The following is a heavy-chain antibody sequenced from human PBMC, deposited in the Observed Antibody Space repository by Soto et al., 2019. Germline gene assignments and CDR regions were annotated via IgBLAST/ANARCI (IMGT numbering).Heavy chain of an antibody. CDR1: GASITGSN. CDR3: ARDMPYAAGSLAGCDY. Sequence: QVQLRKSGPGLLNPAETLSLTCTVSGASITGSNWSWIRQPPGKTLDWIGYFYHSGTTTYNPSLKSRVSISVDTSKNQFSLRLTSVIAADTAVYYCARDMPYAAGSLAGCDYWGQGILVTVSS. V-gene: IGHV4-59*01. CDR2: FYHSGTT. J-gene: IGHJ4*02. D-gene: IGHD1-26*01.